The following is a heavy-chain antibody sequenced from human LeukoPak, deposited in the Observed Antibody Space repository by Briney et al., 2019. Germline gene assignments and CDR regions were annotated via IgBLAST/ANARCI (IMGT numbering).Heavy chain of an antibody. CDR3: ARDGSTMTRGPFDY. CDR1: GGSVSSNTAA. CDR2: TYYRSKWYN. D-gene: IGHD4-17*01. J-gene: IGHJ4*02. Sequence: PSQTLSLTCAISGGSVSSNTAAWSWIRQSPSRGLEWLGRTYYRSKWYNDYAVSVKSRISINPDTSKNQFSLQLNSVTPEDTAVYYCARDGSTMTRGPFDYWGQGSLVTVSS. V-gene: IGHV6-1*01.